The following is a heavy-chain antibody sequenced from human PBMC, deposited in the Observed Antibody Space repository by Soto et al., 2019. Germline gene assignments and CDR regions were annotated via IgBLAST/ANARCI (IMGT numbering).Heavy chain of an antibody. Sequence: GGSLRLSCADSGYTFSGYGMSWVRQAPGKGLEWVSAISGSGGSTYYADSVKGRFTISRDNSKNTLYLQMNSLRAEDTAVYYCAKDRRYYYGSGSYYNDWFDPWGQGTLVTVSS. CDR1: GYTFSGYG. CDR3: AKDRRYYYGSGSYYNDWFDP. CDR2: ISGSGGST. J-gene: IGHJ5*02. V-gene: IGHV3-23*01. D-gene: IGHD3-10*01.